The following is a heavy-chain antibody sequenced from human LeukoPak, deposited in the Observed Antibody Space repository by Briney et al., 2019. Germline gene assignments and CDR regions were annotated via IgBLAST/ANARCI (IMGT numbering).Heavy chain of an antibody. CDR1: GFTFSSYE. CDR3: AKDPDSSGYYYYYMDV. CDR2: ISGSGGST. Sequence: PGGSLRLSCAASGFTFSSYEMNWVRQAPGKGLEWVSAISGSGGSTYYADSVKGRFTISRDNSKNTLYLQMNSLRAEDTAVYYCAKDPDSSGYYYYYMDVWGKGTTVTISS. V-gene: IGHV3-23*01. D-gene: IGHD3-22*01. J-gene: IGHJ6*03.